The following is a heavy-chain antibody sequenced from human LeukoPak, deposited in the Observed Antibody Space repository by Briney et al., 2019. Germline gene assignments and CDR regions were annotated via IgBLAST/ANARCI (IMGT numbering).Heavy chain of an antibody. D-gene: IGHD1-26*01. Sequence: GGSLRLSCAVSGLTFINYWMTWVRQVPGKGLEWVANINRDGSGKYYLPSVRGRFTISKDDAKDSLYLQMDSLRPEDTAIYYCARVEYSGNGNLYWGQGTLVTVSS. CDR2: INRDGSGK. J-gene: IGHJ4*02. CDR3: ARVEYSGNGNLY. V-gene: IGHV3-7*03. CDR1: GLTFINYW.